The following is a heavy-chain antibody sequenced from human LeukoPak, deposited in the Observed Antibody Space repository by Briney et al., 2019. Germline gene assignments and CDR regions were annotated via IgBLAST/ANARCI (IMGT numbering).Heavy chain of an antibody. CDR3: AKGWWFGDT. V-gene: IGHV3-30*18. J-gene: IGHJ5*02. Sequence: PGRSLRLSCAASRFTFSSYGMHWVRQAPGKGLEWVAVISYDGSNKYYADSVKGRFTISRDNSKNTLYLQMNSLRAEDTAVYYCAKGWWFGDTWGQGTLVTVSS. D-gene: IGHD3-10*01. CDR2: ISYDGSNK. CDR1: RFTFSSYG.